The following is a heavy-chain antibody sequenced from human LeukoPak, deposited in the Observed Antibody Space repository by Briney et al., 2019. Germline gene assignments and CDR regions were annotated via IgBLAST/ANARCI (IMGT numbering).Heavy chain of an antibody. CDR3: ARGVRGTVRHSWYFDL. J-gene: IGHJ2*01. D-gene: IGHD3-10*01. CDR1: GGSISSYY. CDR2: IYTSGST. Sequence: PPETLSLTCTVSGGSISSYYWSWIRQPAGKGLEWIGRIYTSGSTNYNPSLKSRVTISVDTSKNQFSLKLSSVTAADTAVYYCARGVRGTVRHSWYFDLWGRGTLVTVSS. V-gene: IGHV4-4*07.